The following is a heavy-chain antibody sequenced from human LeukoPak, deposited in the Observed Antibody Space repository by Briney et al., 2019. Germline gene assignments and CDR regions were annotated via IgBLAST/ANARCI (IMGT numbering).Heavy chain of an antibody. Sequence: SETLSLTCAVYGGSFSGYYWSWIRQPPGKGLEWIGEINHSGSANYNPSLKSRVTISVDTSKNQFSLKLSSVTAADTAVCYCARARYLSGYDSGASYYYCYYGMDVWGQGTTVTVSS. CDR2: INHSGSA. CDR1: GGSFSGYY. D-gene: IGHD5-12*01. CDR3: ARARYLSGYDSGASYYYCYYGMDV. J-gene: IGHJ6*02. V-gene: IGHV4-34*01.